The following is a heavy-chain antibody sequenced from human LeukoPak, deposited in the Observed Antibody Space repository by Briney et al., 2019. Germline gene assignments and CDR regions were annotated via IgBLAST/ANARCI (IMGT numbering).Heavy chain of an antibody. Sequence: GGSLRLSCAASGFTFSSYWMSWVRQAPGKGLEWVANIKQDGSEKYYVDSVKGRFTISRDNAKNSLYLQMNSLRAEDTAVYYCASEYGDYLGYFDYWGQGTLVTVSS. V-gene: IGHV3-7*01. CDR3: ASEYGDYLGYFDY. D-gene: IGHD4-17*01. CDR1: GFTFSSYW. J-gene: IGHJ4*02. CDR2: IKQDGSEK.